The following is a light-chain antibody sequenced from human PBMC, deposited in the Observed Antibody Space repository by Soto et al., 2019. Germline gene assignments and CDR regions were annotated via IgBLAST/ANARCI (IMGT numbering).Light chain of an antibody. V-gene: IGLV1-44*01. CDR3: AAWDDSLNGVV. CDR1: SSNMRTNT. Sequence: QPVLTQPPSASGTPGQTVSISCSGTSSNMRTNTVNWYQHLPGTAPKLIIYSNNQRPSGVPDRISGTKSGTSASLAISGLQSEDEADYYCAAWDDSLNGVVFGGGTKLTVL. J-gene: IGLJ2*01. CDR2: SNN.